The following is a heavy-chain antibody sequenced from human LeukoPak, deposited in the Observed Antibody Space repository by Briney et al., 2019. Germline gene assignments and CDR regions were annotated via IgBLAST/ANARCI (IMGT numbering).Heavy chain of an antibody. J-gene: IGHJ4*02. CDR3: ARGSRYSGSYDDY. V-gene: IGHV4-4*07. D-gene: IGHD1-26*01. Sequence: NTSETLSLTYTVSGVSISSYCWSWIRQPAGNGLEWIGRIYTSGSTNYNPSLKSRVTMSVDTSKNQFSLKLSSVTAADTAVYYCARGSRYSGSYDDYWGQGTLVTVSS. CDR1: GVSISSYC. CDR2: IYTSGST.